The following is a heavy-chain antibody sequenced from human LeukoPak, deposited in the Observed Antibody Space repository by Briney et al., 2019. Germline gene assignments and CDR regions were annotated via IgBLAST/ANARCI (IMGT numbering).Heavy chain of an antibody. CDR1: GYSISSGYY. Sequence: SETLSLTRTVSGYSISSGYYWGWIRQPPGKGLEGIGSIYHSGSTYYNPSLKSRVTISVDTSKNQFSVKLSSVTAADTAVYYCAREGDLAARPSDYWGQGTLVAVSS. CDR3: AREGDLAARPSDY. V-gene: IGHV4-38-2*02. CDR2: IYHSGST. D-gene: IGHD6-6*01. J-gene: IGHJ4*02.